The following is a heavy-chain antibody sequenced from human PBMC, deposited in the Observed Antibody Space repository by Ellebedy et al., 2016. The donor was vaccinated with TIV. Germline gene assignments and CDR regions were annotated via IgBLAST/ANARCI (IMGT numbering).Heavy chain of an antibody. Sequence: ASVKVSCXASGYTFTGYYMHWVRQAPGQGLEWMGWINPNSGGTNYAQKFQGRVTMTRDTSISTAYMELSRLRSDDTAVYYCARDREWFGEFYDLAYWGQGTLVTVSS. CDR3: ARDREWFGEFYDLAY. CDR2: INPNSGGT. V-gene: IGHV1-2*02. J-gene: IGHJ4*02. D-gene: IGHD3-10*01. CDR1: GYTFTGYY.